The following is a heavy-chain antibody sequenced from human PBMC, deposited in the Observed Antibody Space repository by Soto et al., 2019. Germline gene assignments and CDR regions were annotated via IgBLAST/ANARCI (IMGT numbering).Heavy chain of an antibody. Sequence: PGGSLRLSCAASGFTFSNAWMSWVRQAPGKGLEWVGRIKSKTDGGTTDYAAPVKGRFTISRDDSKNTLYLQMNSLKTEDTAVYYCTTEGQWLVVKHSYYFDYWGQGTLVTVSS. J-gene: IGHJ4*02. D-gene: IGHD6-19*01. CDR1: GFTFSNAW. CDR3: TTEGQWLVVKHSYYFDY. CDR2: IKSKTDGGTT. V-gene: IGHV3-15*01.